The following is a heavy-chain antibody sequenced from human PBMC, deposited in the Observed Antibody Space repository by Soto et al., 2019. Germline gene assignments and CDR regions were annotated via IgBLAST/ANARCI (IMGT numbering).Heavy chain of an antibody. J-gene: IGHJ4*02. CDR1: GFTFSRYD. D-gene: IGHD1-26*01. CDR2: ISYDGSNK. V-gene: IGHV3-30*18. CDR3: AKGSYSGIYSDFDY. Sequence: GGSLRLSCAASGFTFSRYDMYWVRQAPGKGLEWVAIISYDGSNKYYADSVKGRFTISRDNSKNTQYLQMNSLRPGDTAVYYCAKGSYSGIYSDFDYWGQGTLVTVSS.